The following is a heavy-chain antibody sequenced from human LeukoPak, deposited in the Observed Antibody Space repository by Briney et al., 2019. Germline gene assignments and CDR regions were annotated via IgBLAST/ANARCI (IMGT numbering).Heavy chain of an antibody. CDR3: ARFKRTYSGSQRAFDI. CDR2: IYYSGST. V-gene: IGHV4-59*01. Sequence: SETLSLTCTVSGGSISSYYWSWIRQPPGKGLEWIGYIYYSGSTKYNPSLKSRVTISVDTSKNQFSLKLSSVTAADTAVYYCARFKRTYSGSQRAFDIWGQGTMVTVSS. CDR1: GGSISSYY. J-gene: IGHJ3*02. D-gene: IGHD1-26*01.